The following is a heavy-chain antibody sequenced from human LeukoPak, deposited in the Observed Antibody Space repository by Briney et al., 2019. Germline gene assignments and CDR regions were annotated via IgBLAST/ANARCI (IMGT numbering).Heavy chain of an antibody. CDR1: GFTFSNFL. V-gene: IGHV3-23*01. J-gene: IGHJ4*02. CDR3: AKKGATTGDFDY. Sequence: GGSLRLSCAASGFTFSNFLMTWVRQAPGKGPEWVSAISGSGGDTYYADSVKGRFTISRDNSKNTLYLQMNSLRAEDTAVYYCAKKGATTGDFDYWGQGTLVTVS. D-gene: IGHD1-26*01. CDR2: ISGSGGDT.